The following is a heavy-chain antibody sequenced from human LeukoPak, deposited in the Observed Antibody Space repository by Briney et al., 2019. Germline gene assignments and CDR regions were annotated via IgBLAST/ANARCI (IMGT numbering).Heavy chain of an antibody. D-gene: IGHD3-16*01. CDR3: AKDQEMLTYYYYGMDV. J-gene: IGHJ6*02. V-gene: IGHV3-66*01. CDR2: IYSGGST. CDR1: GFTVSSNY. Sequence: GGSLRLSCAASGFTVSSNYMSWVRQAPGKGLEWVSVIYSGGSTYYADSVKGRFTISRDNSKNTLYLQMNSLRAEDTAVYYCAKDQEMLTYYYYGMDVWGQGTTVTVSS.